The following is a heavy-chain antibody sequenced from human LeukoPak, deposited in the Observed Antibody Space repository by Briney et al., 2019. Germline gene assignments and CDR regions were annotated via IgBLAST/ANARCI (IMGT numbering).Heavy chain of an antibody. CDR3: ATHRTAVTTGMDY. CDR1: GFIFRNYA. CDR2: ISDNGGGT. J-gene: IGHJ4*02. D-gene: IGHD4-11*01. Sequence: GGSLRLSCVASGFIFRNYAMSWVRQAPGEGLEWVSGISDNGGGTFYADSVKGRFTISRDSSKNTLSLQMNSLRAEDTAVYYCATHRTAVTTGMDYWGQGTLVTVSS. V-gene: IGHV3-23*01.